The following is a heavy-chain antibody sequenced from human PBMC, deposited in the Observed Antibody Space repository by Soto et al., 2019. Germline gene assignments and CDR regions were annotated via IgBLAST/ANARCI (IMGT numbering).Heavy chain of an antibody. V-gene: IGHV3-23*01. CDR2: ISGSGGST. D-gene: IGHD2-15*01. CDR1: GFTFSSYA. CDR3: AKDLYILVVVVAATVGAFDI. Sequence: EVQLLESGGGLVQPGGSLRLSCAASGFTFSSYAMSWVRQAPGKGLEWVSAISGSGGSTYYADSVKGRFTISRDNSKNSLYLQMNRRRAEDTAVYYCAKDLYILVVVVAATVGAFDIWGQGTMVTVSS. J-gene: IGHJ3*02.